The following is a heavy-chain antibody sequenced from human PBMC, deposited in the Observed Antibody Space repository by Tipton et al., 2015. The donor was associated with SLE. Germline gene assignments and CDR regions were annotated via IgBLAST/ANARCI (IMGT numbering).Heavy chain of an antibody. CDR2: IYTSGST. D-gene: IGHD4-11*01. J-gene: IGHJ4*02. CDR3: ARGADYSKVLDY. Sequence: TLSLTCTVSGGSISSGSYYWSWIRQPAGKGLEWIGRIYTSGSTNYNPSLKSRVTISVDTSKNQFSLKLSSVTAADTAVYYRARGADYSKVLDYWGQGTLVTVSS. V-gene: IGHV4-61*02. CDR1: GGSISSGSYY.